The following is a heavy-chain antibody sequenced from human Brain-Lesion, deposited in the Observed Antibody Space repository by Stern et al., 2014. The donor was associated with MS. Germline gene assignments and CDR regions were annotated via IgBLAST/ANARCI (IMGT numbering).Heavy chain of an antibody. CDR1: GYLFDDYW. V-gene: IGHV5-51*03. Sequence: EVQLVESGAEVKKPGESLKISCEASGYLFDDYWIGWVRQMSGRGLELVAIIFPRDSNTRYSPSVQGQVTISADKSISPAYLQGSSQKASDTAIYYCARSPATPSGYDRFDYWGQGALVTVSS. J-gene: IGHJ4*02. CDR2: IFPRDSNT. CDR3: ARSPATPSGYDRFDY. D-gene: IGHD5-12*01.